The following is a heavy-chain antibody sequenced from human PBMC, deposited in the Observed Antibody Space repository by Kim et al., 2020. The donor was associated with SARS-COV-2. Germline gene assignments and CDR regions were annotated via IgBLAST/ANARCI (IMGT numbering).Heavy chain of an antibody. CDR1: GGSFSGYY. D-gene: IGHD3-10*01. J-gene: IGHJ6*02. CDR3: ARGHGLFSMVRGVIRGMDV. V-gene: IGHV4-34*01. CDR2: INHSGST. Sequence: SETLSLTCAVYGGSFSGYYWSWIRQPPGKGLEWIGEINHSGSTNYNPSLKSRVTISVDTSKNQFSLKLSSVTAADTAVYYCARGHGLFSMVRGVIRGMDVWGQGTTVTVSS.